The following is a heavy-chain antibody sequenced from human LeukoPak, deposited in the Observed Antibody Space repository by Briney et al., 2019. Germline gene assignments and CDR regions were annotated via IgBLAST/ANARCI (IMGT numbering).Heavy chain of an antibody. V-gene: IGHV3-11*04. CDR1: GFTFSDYD. Sequence: GGSLRLSCAASGFTFSDYDMSWMRQAPGKGLEWVSSISSGDSILYYGDSVKGRFTISRDNAKTSLYLQMNSLIAEDTAVYYCIRVTQLYYFDSWGQGTLVTVSS. CDR2: ISSGDSIL. D-gene: IGHD1-1*01. CDR3: IRVTQLYYFDS. J-gene: IGHJ4*02.